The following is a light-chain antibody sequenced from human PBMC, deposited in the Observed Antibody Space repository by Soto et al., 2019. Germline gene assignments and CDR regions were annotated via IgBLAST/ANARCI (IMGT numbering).Light chain of an antibody. CDR1: QSISSY. J-gene: IGKJ3*01. CDR2: AAS. CDR3: QQSYSTLCT. V-gene: IGKV1-39*01. Sequence: DIQMTQSPSSLSASVGDRVTITCRASQSISSYLNWYQQKPVQAPKLLIYAASSLQSGVPSRFSGSGSGTDFTLTISSLQPEDFATYYCQQSYSTLCTFGPGTKVDIK.